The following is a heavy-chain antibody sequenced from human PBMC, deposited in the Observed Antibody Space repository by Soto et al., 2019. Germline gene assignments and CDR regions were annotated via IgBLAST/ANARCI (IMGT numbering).Heavy chain of an antibody. Sequence: GGSLRLSCAASGFTFSDYRMNWVRQVPGKGLEWISYISTTGTTIYYADSVRGRFTISRDNARASLDLQMSSLRAEDTAVYYCARPRDYGDDSNGFGYWGQGTLVTVSS. CDR1: GFTFSDYR. J-gene: IGHJ4*02. D-gene: IGHD4-17*01. CDR2: ISTTGTTI. V-gene: IGHV3-48*01. CDR3: ARPRDYGDDSNGFGY.